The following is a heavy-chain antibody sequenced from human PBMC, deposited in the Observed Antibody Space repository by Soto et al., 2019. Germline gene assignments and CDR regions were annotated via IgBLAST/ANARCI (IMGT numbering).Heavy chain of an antibody. CDR1: GFTFSYVY. Sequence: GGSLRLSCAASGFTFSYVYMSWVRQAPGKGLEWVGRIKTKTDGGTRDYNAPVKGRFSISRDDSKNKQILEMTSLKTEDTAVYYCTTVGYYGSGSYLAPYFNHWGQGALVTVSS. D-gene: IGHD3-10*01. J-gene: IGHJ4*02. V-gene: IGHV3-15*01. CDR2: IKTKTDGGTR. CDR3: TTVGYYGSGSYLAPYFNH.